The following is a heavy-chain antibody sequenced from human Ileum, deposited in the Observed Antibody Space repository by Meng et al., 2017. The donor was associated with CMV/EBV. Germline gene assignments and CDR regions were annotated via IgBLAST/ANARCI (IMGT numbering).Heavy chain of an antibody. J-gene: IGHJ4*02. D-gene: IGHD2-2*01. CDR2: ISSSSSYI. V-gene: IGHV3-21*01. CDR1: GFTFSSYS. CDR3: ARDLFCSSTSCYGEGDSTRYYFDY. Sequence: GESLKISCAASGFTFSSYSMNWVRQAPGKGLEWVSSISSSSSYIYYADSVKGRFTISRDNAKNSLYLQMNSLRAEDTAVYYCARDLFCSSTSCYGEGDSTRYYFDYWGQGTLVTVS.